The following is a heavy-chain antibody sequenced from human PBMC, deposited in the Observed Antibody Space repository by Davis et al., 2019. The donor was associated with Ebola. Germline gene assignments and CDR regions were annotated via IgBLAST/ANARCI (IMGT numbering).Heavy chain of an antibody. CDR2: ISSGGGAP. CDR1: GFIFSSYT. J-gene: IGHJ4*02. CDR3: AKQRGVGAIDYDY. D-gene: IGHD1-26*01. V-gene: IGHV3-23*01. Sequence: GESLKISCAASGFIFSSYTMNWVRQAPGKGLEWVSDISSGGGAPYYADSVKGRFTTFRDNPKNTLYLQMNSLRADDTAVYYCAKQRGVGAIDYDYWGRGTVVTVSS.